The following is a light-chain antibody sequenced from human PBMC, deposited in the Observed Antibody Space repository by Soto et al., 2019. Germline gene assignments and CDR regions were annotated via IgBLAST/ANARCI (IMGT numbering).Light chain of an antibody. V-gene: IGKV3-20*01. J-gene: IGKJ2*01. CDR2: CAS. Sequence: EIVLTQSPGTLSLSPGERATLSCRASQSVSSSYLAWYQQKPGQAPRLLIYCASTRAPGIPDRFSGSGSGTDFTLTISRLEPEDFAVYYCQQYDSSLYTFGLGTKLEI. CDR1: QSVSSSY. CDR3: QQYDSSLYT.